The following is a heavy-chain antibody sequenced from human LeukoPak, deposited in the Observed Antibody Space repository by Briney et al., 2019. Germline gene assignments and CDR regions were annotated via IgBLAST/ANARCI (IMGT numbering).Heavy chain of an antibody. CDR2: INPAGTPI. V-gene: IGHV3-48*04. J-gene: IGHJ1*01. Sequence: GSLRLSCEASGFSFSTSRMNWVRQAPGKGLEWVAYINPAGTPIHYADSVGGRFTISRDNAKNSLFLQMDGLRAEDTAVYYCARARGYSESGGYPVFDLWGQGALVTVSS. D-gene: IGHD3-22*01. CDR3: ARARGYSESGGYPVFDL. CDR1: GFSFSTSR.